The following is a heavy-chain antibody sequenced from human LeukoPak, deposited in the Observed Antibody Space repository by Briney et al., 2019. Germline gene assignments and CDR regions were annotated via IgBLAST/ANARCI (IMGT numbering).Heavy chain of an antibody. CDR3: ARDQPRRGPGNHDY. Sequence: ASVKVSCKASGYTFTSYDINWVRQAPGQGLEWMGWISTYDGNTNYAQKFRGRVTMIRDTSTSTVYMELRSLTSDDTAVYYCARDQPRRGPGNHDYWGQGTLVTVSS. CDR1: GYTFTSYD. J-gene: IGHJ4*02. CDR2: ISTYDGNT. D-gene: IGHD1-26*01. V-gene: IGHV1-18*01.